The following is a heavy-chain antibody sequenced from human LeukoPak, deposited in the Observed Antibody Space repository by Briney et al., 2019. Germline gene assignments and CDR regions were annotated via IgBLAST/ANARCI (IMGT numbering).Heavy chain of an antibody. CDR3: ATGGVHDYDTSADY. Sequence: PGGSLRLSCAASGFTFDDYAMHWVRQAPGKGLECVSLISWDGDSTYYSDSVKGRFTISRDNNKNSLYLQMNSLRGEDTDVYYCATGGVHDYDTSADYWGQGNLVTVSS. D-gene: IGHD3-22*01. CDR1: GFTFDDYA. CDR2: ISWDGDST. V-gene: IGHV3-43D*03. J-gene: IGHJ4*02.